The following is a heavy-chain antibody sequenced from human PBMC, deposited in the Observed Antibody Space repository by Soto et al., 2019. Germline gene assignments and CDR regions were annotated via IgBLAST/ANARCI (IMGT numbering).Heavy chain of an antibody. CDR1: GYTFTSYY. J-gene: IGHJ4*02. CDR2: INPSGGST. Sequence: ASVKVSCKASGYTFTSYYMHWVRQAPGQGLEWMGIINPSGGSTSYAQKFQGRVTMTRDTSTSTVYMELSGLRSEDTAVYYCARGEVTLLEKLHCPFDYWGQGTLVTVSS. D-gene: IGHD4-4*01. V-gene: IGHV1-46*01. CDR3: ARGEVTLLEKLHCPFDY.